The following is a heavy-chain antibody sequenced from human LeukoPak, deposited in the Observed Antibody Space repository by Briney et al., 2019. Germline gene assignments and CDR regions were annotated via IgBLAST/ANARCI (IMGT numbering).Heavy chain of an antibody. V-gene: IGHV1-69*04. Sequence: ASVKVSCKASGYTFTSYAISWVRQAPGQGLEWMGRIIPILGIANYAQKFQGRVTITADKSTSTAYMELSSLRSEDTAVYYCARDLRSPTSRTVTPDYWGQGTLVTVSS. CDR2: IIPILGIA. D-gene: IGHD4-17*01. CDR3: ARDLRSPTSRTVTPDY. J-gene: IGHJ4*02. CDR1: GYTFTSYA.